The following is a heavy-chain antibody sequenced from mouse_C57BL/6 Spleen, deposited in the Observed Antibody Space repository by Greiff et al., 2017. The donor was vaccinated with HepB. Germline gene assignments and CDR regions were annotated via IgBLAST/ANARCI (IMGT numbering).Heavy chain of an antibody. CDR3: ARGYYYGSDWYFDV. CDR1: GYAFSSSW. CDR2: IYPGDGDT. D-gene: IGHD1-1*01. J-gene: IGHJ1*03. Sequence: VKLMESGPELVKPGASVKISCKASGYAFSSSWMNWVKQRPGKGLEWIGRIYPGDGDTNYNGKFKGKATLTADKSSSTAYMQLSSLTSEDSAVYFCARGYYYGSDWYFDVWGTGTTVTVSS. V-gene: IGHV1-82*01.